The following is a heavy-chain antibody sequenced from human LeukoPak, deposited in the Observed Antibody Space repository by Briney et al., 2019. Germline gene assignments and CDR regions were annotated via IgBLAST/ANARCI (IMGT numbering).Heavy chain of an antibody. Sequence: GGSLRLSCAASGFTFSRYGMAWVRQAPGKGLEWVSGISGSGGDSYYADAVKGRFTISRDNSKNTLFLQMNSLRAEDTAVYYCAKDNPRTTGYSSGSTFDFWGQGILVTVSS. J-gene: IGHJ4*02. CDR1: GFTFSRYG. CDR3: AKDNPRTTGYSSGSTFDF. V-gene: IGHV3-23*01. D-gene: IGHD6-19*01. CDR2: ISGSGGDS.